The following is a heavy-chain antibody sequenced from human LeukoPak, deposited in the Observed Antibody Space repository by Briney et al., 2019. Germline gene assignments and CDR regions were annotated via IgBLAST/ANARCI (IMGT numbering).Heavy chain of an antibody. J-gene: IGHJ6*02. V-gene: IGHV3-23*01. CDR3: VRDRPMVRGSGEGYYYYGMDV. Sequence: GGSLRLSCAASGFTFSSYAMSWVRQAPGKGLEWVSAISGSGGSTYYADSVKGRFTISRDNSKNTLYLQMNSLKIEDTAVYYCVRDRPMVRGSGEGYYYYGMDVWGQGTTVTVSS. CDR1: GFTFSSYA. CDR2: ISGSGGST. D-gene: IGHD3-10*01.